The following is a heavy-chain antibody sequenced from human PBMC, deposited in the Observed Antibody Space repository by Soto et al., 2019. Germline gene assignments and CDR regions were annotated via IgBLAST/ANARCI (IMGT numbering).Heavy chain of an antibody. Sequence: SETLSLTCAVYGGSFSGYYWSWIRQPPGKGLEWIGEINHSGSTNYNPSLKSRVTISVDTSKNQFSLKLSSVTAADTAVYYGARGPTFSSSWYYFDYWGQGTLVTVSS. J-gene: IGHJ4*02. CDR2: INHSGST. D-gene: IGHD6-13*01. V-gene: IGHV4-34*01. CDR3: ARGPTFSSSWYYFDY. CDR1: GGSFSGYY.